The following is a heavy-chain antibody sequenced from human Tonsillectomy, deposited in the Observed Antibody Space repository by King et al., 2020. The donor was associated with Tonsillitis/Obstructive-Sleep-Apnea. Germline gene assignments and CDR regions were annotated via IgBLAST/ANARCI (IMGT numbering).Heavy chain of an antibody. Sequence: VQLQESGPGLVKPSETLSLTCTVSGGSISSYYWSWIRQPPGKGLEWIGYIYYSGSTNYNPSLKSRVTISVDTSKNKFSLKLSYVTAAVTAVSYCARGGSRDGYHLPGGGWGQGTLVPVSS. CDR2: IYYSGST. D-gene: IGHD5-24*01. CDR1: GGSISSYY. J-gene: IGHJ4*02. CDR3: ARGGSRDGYHLPGGG. V-gene: IGHV4-59*08.